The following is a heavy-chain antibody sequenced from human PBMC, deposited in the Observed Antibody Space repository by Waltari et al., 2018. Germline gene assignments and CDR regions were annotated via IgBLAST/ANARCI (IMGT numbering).Heavy chain of an antibody. D-gene: IGHD5-12*01. CDR3: AKARYSGYIDY. CDR2: IYRDDTAT. CDR1: GFTCNSFG. V-gene: IGHV3-23*03. Sequence: DVQLLESGGGLVQPGGSLRLSCAASGFTCNSFGMTWVRQAPGKGMEWVSMIYRDDTATYYADTVNGLFTISRDNSKNTLYLQMNSMTAEDTAVYYCAKARYSGYIDYWGQGTLVTVSS. J-gene: IGHJ4*02.